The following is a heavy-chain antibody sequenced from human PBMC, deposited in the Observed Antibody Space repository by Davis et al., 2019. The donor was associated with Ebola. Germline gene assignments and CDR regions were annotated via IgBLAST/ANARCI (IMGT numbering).Heavy chain of an antibody. CDR1: GDSISSSNW. V-gene: IGHV4-4*02. D-gene: IGHD6-6*01. J-gene: IGHJ6*02. Sequence: GSLRLSCAVSGDSISSSNWWSWVRQPPGKGLEWIGEISQSGSTNYNPSLKSRVTISVDTSKNQFSLKLSSVTAADTAVYYCARLADYYYYGMDVWGQGTTVTVSS. CDR2: ISQSGST. CDR3: ARLADYYYYGMDV.